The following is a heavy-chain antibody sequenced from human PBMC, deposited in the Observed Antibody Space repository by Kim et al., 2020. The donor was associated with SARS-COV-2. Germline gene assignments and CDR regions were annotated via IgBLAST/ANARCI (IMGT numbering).Heavy chain of an antibody. D-gene: IGHD3-10*01. CDR1: GYTFTSYD. CDR3: ARLGIGGPYYYYGMDV. V-gene: IGHV1-8*01. Sequence: ASVKVSCKASGYTFTSYDINWVRQATGQGLEWMGWMNPNSGNTGYAQKFQGRVTMTRNTSISTAYMELSSLRSEDTAVYYCARLGIGGPYYYYGMDVWGQGTTVTVSS. CDR2: MNPNSGNT. J-gene: IGHJ6*02.